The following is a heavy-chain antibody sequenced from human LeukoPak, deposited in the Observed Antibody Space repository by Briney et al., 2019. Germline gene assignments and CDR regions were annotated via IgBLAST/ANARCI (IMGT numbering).Heavy chain of an antibody. Sequence: PGESLKISCKISGYSFTTYWIGWVRQMPGKGLEWMGIIYPDDSDTRYSPSLQGQVTISAAKSISTAYLQWSSLKASDTAMYYCARFSSSGANDYWGQGTLVTVSS. D-gene: IGHD1-26*01. J-gene: IGHJ4*02. CDR2: IYPDDSDT. CDR1: GYSFTTYW. V-gene: IGHV5-51*03. CDR3: ARFSSSGANDY.